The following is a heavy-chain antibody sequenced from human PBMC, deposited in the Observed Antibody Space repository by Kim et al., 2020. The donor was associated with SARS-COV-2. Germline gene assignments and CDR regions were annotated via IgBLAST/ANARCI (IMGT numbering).Heavy chain of an antibody. CDR3: AIREPVGS. CDR1: EFTFNYYA. CDR2: ISGTDDTT. J-gene: IGHJ5*02. D-gene: IGHD1-26*01. V-gene: IGHV3-23*01. Sequence: GGSLRLSCAASEFTFNYYAMSWVRQAPGKGLQWVSSISGTDDTTYYADSVRGRFTISRDTSKNTVHLQMNSLRAEDTAFYYCAIREPVGSWGQGTLVIVSS.